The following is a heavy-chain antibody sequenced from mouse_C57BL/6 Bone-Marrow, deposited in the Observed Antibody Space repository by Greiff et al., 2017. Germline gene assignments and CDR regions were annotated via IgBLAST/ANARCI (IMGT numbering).Heavy chain of an antibody. V-gene: IGHV1-87*01. CDR1: YTFSRRVH. Sequence: QVQLQQPGPELARPWASVKISCQAFYTFSRRVHFAIRDTNYWMQWVKQRPGQGLEWIGAIYPGNGDTSYNQKFKGKATLTADKSSSTAYMQLSXLPCGHTAVDYCATFYYSTSFAYWGQGTLVTVSA. CDR2: GQGLEWIG. CDR3: CGHTAVDYCATFYYSTSFAY. J-gene: IGHJ3*01. D-gene: IGHD1-1*01.